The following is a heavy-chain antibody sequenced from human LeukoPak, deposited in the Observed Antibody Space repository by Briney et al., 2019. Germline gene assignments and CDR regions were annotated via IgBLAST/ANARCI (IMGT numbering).Heavy chain of an antibody. CDR3: ARCRYSSGWYRSYFDY. D-gene: IGHD6-19*01. CDR2: INHSGST. CDR1: GGSFSGYY. Sequence: SETLSPTCAVYGGSFSGYYWSWIRQPPGKGLEWIGEINHSGSTNYNPSLKSRVTISVDTSKNQFSLKLSSVTAADTAVYYCARCRYSSGWYRSYFDYWGQGTLVTVSS. J-gene: IGHJ4*02. V-gene: IGHV4-34*01.